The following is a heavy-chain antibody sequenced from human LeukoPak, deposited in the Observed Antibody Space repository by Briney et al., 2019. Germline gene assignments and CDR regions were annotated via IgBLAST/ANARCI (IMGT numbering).Heavy chain of an antibody. J-gene: IGHJ4*02. CDR3: ARDGGSSADFDY. D-gene: IGHD1-26*01. CDR1: GYTFTDYY. V-gene: IGHV1-2*06. CDR2: INPDSGGT. Sequence: ASVKVSCKASGYTFTDYYMLWVRQAPGQGLEWMGRINPDSGGTNYAQKFQGRVTMTRDTSISTAYMELSRLRSDDTAVYYCARDGGSSADFDYWGQGTLVTVSS.